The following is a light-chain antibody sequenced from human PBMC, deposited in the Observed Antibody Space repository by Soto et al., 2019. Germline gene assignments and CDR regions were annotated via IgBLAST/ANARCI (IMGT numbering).Light chain of an antibody. V-gene: IGKV3-20*01. CDR2: GAS. CDR1: QSVSSNF. J-gene: IGKJ1*01. Sequence: EIVMTQSPGTLSLSPGERATLSCRASQSVSSNFLAWYQQIPGQAPRLLIYGASSRATGIPDRFSGSGSGTDLTLTIRRLEPEEFAVYYCQQYGSSPWTFGQGTKVEIK. CDR3: QQYGSSPWT.